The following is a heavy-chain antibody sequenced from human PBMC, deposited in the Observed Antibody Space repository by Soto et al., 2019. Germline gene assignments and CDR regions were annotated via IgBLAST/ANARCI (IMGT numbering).Heavy chain of an antibody. CDR2: ISGSGGST. J-gene: IGHJ4*02. D-gene: IGHD6-13*01. CDR3: AKDQDPYSSTWGIDY. Sequence: GGSLRLSCAASGFTFSSYAMSWVRQAPGKGLEWVSAISGSGGSTYYADSVKGRFTISRDNSKNTLYLQMNSLRAEDTAVYYCAKDQDPYSSTWGIDYWGQGTLVTVSS. V-gene: IGHV3-23*01. CDR1: GFTFSSYA.